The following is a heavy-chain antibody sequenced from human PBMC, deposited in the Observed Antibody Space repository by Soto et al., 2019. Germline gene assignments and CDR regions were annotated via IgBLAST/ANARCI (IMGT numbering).Heavy chain of an antibody. CDR3: AEWARYCSGADCRA. CDR1: GLPFSSRA. D-gene: IGHD2-15*01. CDR2: ISGSGTIT. V-gene: IGHV3-23*01. J-gene: IGHJ5*02. Sequence: EVQLLESGGGLVQPGGSLRLSCAASGLPFSSRAMSWVRQAPGKGLEWVSAISGSGTITYYADSVKGRFTISRDTSKNALYLQMNRLRADDTAVYYCAEWARYCSGADCRAWGQVTLVTVSS.